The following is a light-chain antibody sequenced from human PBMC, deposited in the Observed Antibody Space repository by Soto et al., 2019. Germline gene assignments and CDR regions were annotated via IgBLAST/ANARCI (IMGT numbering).Light chain of an antibody. CDR2: DDS. J-gene: IGLJ2*01. CDR3: QVWDGLSDHVI. Sequence: SSELTQTPSVSVAPGQTARITCGGNNIESKSVHWYQQRPGQAPVLVVHDDSDRPSGIPERISGSNSGNTATLTISRVEAGDEAEYYCQVWDGLSDHVIFGGGTKVTVL. V-gene: IGLV3-21*02. CDR1: NIESKS.